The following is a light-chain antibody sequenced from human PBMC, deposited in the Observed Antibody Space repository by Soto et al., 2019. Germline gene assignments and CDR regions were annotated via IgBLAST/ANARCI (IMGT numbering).Light chain of an antibody. CDR1: QGISCY. CDR3: QKYNSAPTIT. J-gene: IGKJ5*01. V-gene: IGKV1-27*01. CDR2: AAS. Sequence: IWMTQSPSLLSASTGDRVTISCRMSQGISCYLAWYQQKPGKVPKLLIYAASTLQSGVPSRFSGSGSGTDFTLTISSLQPEDVATYYCQKYNSAPTITFGQGTRLEIK.